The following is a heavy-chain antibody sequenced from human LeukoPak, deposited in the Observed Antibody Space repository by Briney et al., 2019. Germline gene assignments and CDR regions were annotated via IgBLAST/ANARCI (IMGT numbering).Heavy chain of an antibody. CDR3: WYSSSWYLDY. Sequence: GGSLRLSCAASGFTVSSNYMSWVRQAPGKGLEWVSVIYSGGSTYYADSVKGRFTISRDNSKNTLYLQMNSLRAEDTAVYYWWYSSSWYLDYWGQGTLVTVSS. CDR2: IYSGGST. V-gene: IGHV3-53*01. J-gene: IGHJ4*02. CDR1: GFTVSSNY. D-gene: IGHD6-13*01.